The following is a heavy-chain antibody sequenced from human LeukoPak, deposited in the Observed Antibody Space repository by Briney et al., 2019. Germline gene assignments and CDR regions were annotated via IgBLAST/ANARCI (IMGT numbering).Heavy chain of an antibody. CDR2: IYYSGST. CDR3: ARLIEDITAFDI. CDR1: GGSISSSSYY. V-gene: IGHV4-39*07. D-gene: IGHD2-15*01. J-gene: IGHJ3*02. Sequence: SETLSLTCTVSGGSISSSSYYWGWIRQPPGKGLEWIGSIYYSGSTNYNPSLKSRVTISVDTSKNQFSLKLSSVTAADTAVYYCARLIEDITAFDIWGQGTMVTVSS.